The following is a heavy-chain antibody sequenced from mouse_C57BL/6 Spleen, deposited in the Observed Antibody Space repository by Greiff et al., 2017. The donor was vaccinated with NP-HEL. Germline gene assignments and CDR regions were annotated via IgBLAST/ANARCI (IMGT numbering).Heavy chain of an antibody. V-gene: IGHV1-72*01. D-gene: IGHD1-1*01. Sequence: QVLLQLPGAELVKPGASVKLSCKASGYTFTSYWLHWVKQRPGRGLEWIGRIAPNSGGTKYNEKFKGKATLTVDKPSSTAYMQLSSLTSEDSAVYYCASFYYGSSYGVYWGQGTTHTVSS. CDR3: ASFYYGSSYGVY. J-gene: IGHJ2*01. CDR1: GYTFTSYW. CDR2: IAPNSGGT.